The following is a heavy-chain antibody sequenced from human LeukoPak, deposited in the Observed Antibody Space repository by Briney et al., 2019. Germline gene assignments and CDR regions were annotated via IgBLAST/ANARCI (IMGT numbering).Heavy chain of an antibody. D-gene: IGHD5-12*01. V-gene: IGHV3-49*03. J-gene: IGHJ3*02. CDR3: ARRYSFGSDAFDI. CDR1: GFTFGDYA. Sequence: PGGSLRLSCTASGFTFGDYAMSWFRQAPGKGLEWMGFIRSKAYGGTTEYAASVKGRFSVSRDDSKNIAYLQMNSLRTEDTAVYYCARRYSFGSDAFDIWGQGTMVTVSS. CDR2: IRSKAYGGTT.